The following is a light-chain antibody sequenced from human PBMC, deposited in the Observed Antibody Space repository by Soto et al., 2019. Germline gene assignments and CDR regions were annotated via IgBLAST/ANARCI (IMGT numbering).Light chain of an antibody. Sequence: DIQMTQSPSTLSAYVGDRVTITCRASQTIGNWLAWYQQKPGTAPKLVIYKASSLESGVPSRFSGSGSGTEFTLTISSLQPDDFATYHCQQYNSYPYTFAQGTKLEIK. CDR3: QQYNSYPYT. CDR2: KAS. CDR1: QTIGNW. J-gene: IGKJ2*01. V-gene: IGKV1-5*03.